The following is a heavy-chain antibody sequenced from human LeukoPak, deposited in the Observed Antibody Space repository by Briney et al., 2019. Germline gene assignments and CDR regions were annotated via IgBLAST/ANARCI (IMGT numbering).Heavy chain of an antibody. D-gene: IGHD3-10*01. CDR1: GGSISSYY. CDR3: ASRYPSGPFDY. V-gene: IGHV4-4*07. Sequence: PSETLSLTCNVSGGSISSYYWSWIRQPAGKGLEWIGRIYTSGSTNYNPSLKSRVTMSVDTSKNQFSLKLTSVTAADTAVYYCASRYPSGPFDYWGQGTLVTVSS. CDR2: IYTSGST. J-gene: IGHJ4*02.